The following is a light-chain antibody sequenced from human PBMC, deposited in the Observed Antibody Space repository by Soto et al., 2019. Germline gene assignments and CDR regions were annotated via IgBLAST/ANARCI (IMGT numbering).Light chain of an antibody. CDR3: QHYYNWRPR. V-gene: IGKV3-15*01. J-gene: IGKJ1*01. CDR2: GAS. Sequence: EIEMTQSPATLSVSPGEEATLSCRASQSVSGNLAWYQQKPGQAPRLLIYGASTRATGIPARFSGSGSGTEFTLTISRLLSEDSAVYYCQHYYNWRPRFGQGTKVEIK. CDR1: QSVSGN.